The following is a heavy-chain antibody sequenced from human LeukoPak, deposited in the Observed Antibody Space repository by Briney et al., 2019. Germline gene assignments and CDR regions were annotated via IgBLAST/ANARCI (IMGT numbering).Heavy chain of an antibody. V-gene: IGHV3-11*04. J-gene: IGHJ6*03. CDR3: ARGPDIVVVPAAGPLDYYMDV. CDR1: GFTFSDYY. Sequence: GGSLRLSCAASGFTFSDYYMSWVRQAPGKGLEWVSYISSSGSMLHYADSVKGRFTISRDNSKNSLYLQMSSLRAEDTAVYYCARGPDIVVVPAAGPLDYYMDVWGKGTTVTVSS. D-gene: IGHD2-2*01. CDR2: ISSSGSML.